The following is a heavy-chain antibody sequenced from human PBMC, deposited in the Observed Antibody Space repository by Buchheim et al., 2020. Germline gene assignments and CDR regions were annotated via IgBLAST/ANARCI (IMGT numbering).Heavy chain of an antibody. V-gene: IGHV1-2*04. CDR1: GYTFTGYY. Sequence: QVQLVQSGAEVKKPGASVKVSCKASGYTFTGYYMHWVRQAPGQGLEWMGWINPNSGGTNYAQKFQGWVTMTRDTSISTAYMELSRLRSDDTAVYYCARNRGKLENCSSTSCHRRYSSSSAGEGYMDVWGKGTT. J-gene: IGHJ6*03. CDR3: ARNRGKLENCSSTSCHRRYSSSSAGEGYMDV. CDR2: INPNSGGT. D-gene: IGHD2-2*01.